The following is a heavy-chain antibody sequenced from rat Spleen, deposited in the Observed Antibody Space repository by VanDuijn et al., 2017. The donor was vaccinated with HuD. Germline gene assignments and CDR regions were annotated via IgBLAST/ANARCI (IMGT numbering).Heavy chain of an antibody. J-gene: IGHJ2*01. CDR3: ARDLYGGYTDY. V-gene: IGHV2-43*01. Sequence: QVQLKESGPGLMQPSDTLSLTCTVSGFSLTSYHVSWVRQTPGKGLEWMGVIWTGGSTAYNLVLKSRLSINRDTSKSQVFLKMNSLQTEDTATYYCARDLYGGYTDYWGQGVMVTVSS. CDR2: IWTGGST. CDR1: GFSLTSYH. D-gene: IGHD1-11*01.